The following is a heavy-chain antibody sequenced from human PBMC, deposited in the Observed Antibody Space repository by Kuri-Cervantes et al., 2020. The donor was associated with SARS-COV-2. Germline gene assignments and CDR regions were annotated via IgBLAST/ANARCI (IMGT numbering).Heavy chain of an antibody. Sequence: GGSLRLSCAASGFSFTNAWMSWVRQAPGKGLEWVGRIKSKRDDGTTDCAAPVRGRFTISRDDSKNTLYLQLKSPKIEDTAVYYCTTAVFGVAKPADYWGQGTLVTVSS. CDR1: GFSFTNAW. CDR2: IKSKRDDGTT. V-gene: IGHV3-15*01. CDR3: TTAVFGVAKPADY. D-gene: IGHD3-3*01. J-gene: IGHJ4*02.